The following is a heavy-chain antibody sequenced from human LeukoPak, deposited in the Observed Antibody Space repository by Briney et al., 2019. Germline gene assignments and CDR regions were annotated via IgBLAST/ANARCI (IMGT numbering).Heavy chain of an antibody. J-gene: IGHJ4*02. Sequence: GESLKISCKGSGYSFTSYWIGWVRQMPGKGLEWMGIIYPGDSDTRYSPSFQGQVTISADKSISTAYLQWSSLKASDTAMYYCARAEYDILTGYFFVYWGQGTLVTVSS. D-gene: IGHD3-9*01. CDR1: GYSFTSYW. V-gene: IGHV5-51*01. CDR3: ARAEYDILTGYFFVY. CDR2: IYPGDSDT.